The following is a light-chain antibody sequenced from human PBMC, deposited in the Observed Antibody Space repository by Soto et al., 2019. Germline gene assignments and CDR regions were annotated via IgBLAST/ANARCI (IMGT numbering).Light chain of an antibody. CDR2: WAS. Sequence: DIVMTQSPDSLAVSLGERATINCKSSQSVLYSSNNKNYLAWYQQRPGQPPKLLIYWASTRESGVPDRFSGSGSGTDFTLTITSLPAEDAAVYYCQQSESTPPTFGQGTTLEI. CDR1: QSVLYSSNNKNY. J-gene: IGKJ2*01. CDR3: QQSESTPPT. V-gene: IGKV4-1*01.